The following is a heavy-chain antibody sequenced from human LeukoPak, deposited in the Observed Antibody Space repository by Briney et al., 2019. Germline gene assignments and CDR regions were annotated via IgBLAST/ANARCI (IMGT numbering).Heavy chain of an antibody. CDR2: INPNSGGT. V-gene: IGHV1-2*02. CDR3: ARLDVLRFLEWLSHDY. Sequence: GASVKVSCKASGYTFTGYYMHWVRQAPGQGLEWMGWINPNSGGTNYAQKFQGRVTMTRNTSISTAYMELSSLRSEDTAVYYCARLDVLRFLEWLSHDYWGQGTLVTVSS. CDR1: GYTFTGYY. J-gene: IGHJ4*02. D-gene: IGHD3-3*01.